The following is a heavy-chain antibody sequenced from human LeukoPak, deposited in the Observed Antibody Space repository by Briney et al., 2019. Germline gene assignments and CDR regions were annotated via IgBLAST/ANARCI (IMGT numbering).Heavy chain of an antibody. CDR3: AKGLGIGLNALTGSGVSFDY. CDR2: LSGSGAGT. V-gene: IGHV3-23*01. J-gene: IGHJ4*02. CDR1: GFTFSDYA. D-gene: IGHD3-9*01. Sequence: GGSLRLSCAASGFTFSDYALGWVRQAPGRGLEWVATLSGSGAGTYYSDSVQGRFTISRDNSKNTLRLQMNSLRAEDTAVYYCAKGLGIGLNALTGSGVSFDYWGQGTLVTVSS.